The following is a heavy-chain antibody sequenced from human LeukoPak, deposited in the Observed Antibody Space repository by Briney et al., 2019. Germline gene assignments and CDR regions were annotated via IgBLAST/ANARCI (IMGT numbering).Heavy chain of an antibody. CDR1: GYTFTGYY. CDR3: ARDRSSIPSDY. Sequence: ASVKVSCKTSGYTFTGYYIQWVRQAPGQGLEWMGYINPTSGGTNYAQKFQGRVTMTRDTSISTAYMELSRLRSDDTAVYYCARDRSSIPSDYWGQGTLVTVSS. D-gene: IGHD2-21*01. CDR2: INPTSGGT. J-gene: IGHJ4*02. V-gene: IGHV1-2*02.